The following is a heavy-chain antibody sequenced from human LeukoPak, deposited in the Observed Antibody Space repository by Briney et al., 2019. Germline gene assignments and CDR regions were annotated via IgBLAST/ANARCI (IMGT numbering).Heavy chain of an antibody. CDR1: GFSFSSYS. J-gene: IGHJ4*02. CDR3: ARRASTERGHSYGLDY. D-gene: IGHD5-18*01. Sequence: PGGSLRLSCAASGFSFSSYSMNWVRQAPGKGLEWVSSISFSGTYIYYADSLKGRITISRDNARRSLSLQMNSLRAEDTAVYYCARRASTERGHSYGLDYWGQGTLVTVSS. CDR2: ISFSGTYI. V-gene: IGHV3-21*01.